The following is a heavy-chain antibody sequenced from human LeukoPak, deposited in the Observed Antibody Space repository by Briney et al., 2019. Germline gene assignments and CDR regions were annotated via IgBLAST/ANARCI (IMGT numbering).Heavy chain of an antibody. CDR2: INPDSGGT. V-gene: IGHV1-2*06. CDR3: ARGAVAGFGFDI. Sequence: ASVKVSCKASRYTFTGYYMHWVRQAPGQGLEWMGRINPDSGGTNYAQKFQGRVTMTRDTSSNTAYMELSRPRSDDTAVYYCARGAVAGFGFDIWGQGTMVTVSA. J-gene: IGHJ3*02. D-gene: IGHD6-19*01. CDR1: RYTFTGYY.